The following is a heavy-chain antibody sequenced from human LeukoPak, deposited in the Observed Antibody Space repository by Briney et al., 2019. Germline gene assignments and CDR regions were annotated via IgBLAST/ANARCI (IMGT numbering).Heavy chain of an antibody. CDR1: GYTFMSHG. D-gene: IGHD3-16*01. J-gene: IGHJ3*02. CDR3: ARATGTWGHDGFDI. V-gene: IGHV1-18*01. Sequence: ASVNVSCKAYGYTFMSHGISWVRQAPGQGLEWMGWISGDSSNTNYAQRLQGRVTMTTDTSTTTAYMELRSLRSDDTAVYYCARATGTWGHDGFDIWGQGTMVTVSS. CDR2: ISGDSSNT.